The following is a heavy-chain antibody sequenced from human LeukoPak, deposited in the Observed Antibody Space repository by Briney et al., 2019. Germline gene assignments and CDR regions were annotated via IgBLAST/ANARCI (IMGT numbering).Heavy chain of an antibody. CDR2: IYHSGST. V-gene: IGHV4-59*12. Sequence: SETLSLTCTVSGGSISSYYWSWIRQPPGKGLEWIGEIYHSGSTNYNPSLKSRVTISVDKSKNQFSLKLSSVTAADTAVYYCARERDRITMVRGVDYWGQGTLVTVSS. D-gene: IGHD3-10*01. CDR3: ARERDRITMVRGVDY. CDR1: GGSISSYY. J-gene: IGHJ4*02.